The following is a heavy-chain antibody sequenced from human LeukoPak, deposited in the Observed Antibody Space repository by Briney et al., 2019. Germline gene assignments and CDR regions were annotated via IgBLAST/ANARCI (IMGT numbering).Heavy chain of an antibody. J-gene: IGHJ4*02. Sequence: KPSETLSLTRGVSGGSITNTNYWTWVRQPPGKGLEWIGEVNLQGSTNYNPSLMGRVAISVDTSENHISLQLTSVTAADTAVYYCAREGGPYRPLDYSGQGTLVTVSS. CDR3: AREGGPYRPLDY. CDR2: VNLQGST. V-gene: IGHV4-4*02. CDR1: GGSITNTNY.